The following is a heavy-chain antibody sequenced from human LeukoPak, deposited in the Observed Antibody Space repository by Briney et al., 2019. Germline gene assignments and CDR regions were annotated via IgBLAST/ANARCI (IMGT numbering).Heavy chain of an antibody. D-gene: IGHD3-22*01. CDR3: ARDVRGRDSSAPDAFDI. CDR2: IYSGGST. Sequence: GGSLRLSCAASGFTFSTYDMSWVRLTPGKGLEWVSVIYSGGSTYYADSVKGRFTISRDNSKNTLYLQMNSLRAEDTAVYYCARDVRGRDSSAPDAFDIWGQGTMVTVSS. J-gene: IGHJ3*02. V-gene: IGHV3-53*01. CDR1: GFTFSTYD.